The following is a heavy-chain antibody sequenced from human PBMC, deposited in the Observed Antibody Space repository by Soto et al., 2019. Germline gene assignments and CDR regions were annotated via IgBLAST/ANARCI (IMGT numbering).Heavy chain of an antibody. Sequence: PGESLKISCKGSGYSFTSYWIGWVRQMPGKGLEWVGIIYPGDSDTRYSPSFQGQVTISADKSISTAYLQWSSLKASDTAMYYCARHRYCSGGSCYSLYYYGMDVWGQGTTVTVSS. D-gene: IGHD2-15*01. J-gene: IGHJ6*02. CDR1: GYSFTSYW. CDR2: IYPGDSDT. CDR3: ARHRYCSGGSCYSLYYYGMDV. V-gene: IGHV5-51*01.